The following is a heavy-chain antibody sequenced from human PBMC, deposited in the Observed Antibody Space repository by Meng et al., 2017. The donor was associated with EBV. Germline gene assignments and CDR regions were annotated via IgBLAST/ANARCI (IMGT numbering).Heavy chain of an antibody. CDR1: GYTFTGYY. J-gene: IGHJ4*02. V-gene: IGHV1-2*06. Sequence: QVQLVQVGAGVKKPGASVKVSCKASGYTFTGYYMHWVRQAPGQGLEWMGRINPNSGGTNYAQKFQGRVTMTRDTSISTAYMELSRLRSDDTAVYYCARVGIAVAGTGDYWGQGTLVTVSS. CDR2: INPNSGGT. CDR3: ARVGIAVAGTGDY. D-gene: IGHD6-19*01.